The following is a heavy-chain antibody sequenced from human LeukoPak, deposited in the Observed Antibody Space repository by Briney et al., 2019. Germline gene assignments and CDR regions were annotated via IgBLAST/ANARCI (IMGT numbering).Heavy chain of an antibody. CDR2: MNPNSGNT. CDR1: GYTFTSYD. J-gene: IGHJ5*02. Sequence: ASVKVSCKASGYTFTSYDINWVRQATGQGLGWMGWMNPNSGNTGYAQEFQGRVTMTRNTSIGTAYMELSSLRSEDTAVYYCAISSGWYLNGFDPWGQGTLVTVSS. V-gene: IGHV1-8*01. CDR3: AISSGWYLNGFDP. D-gene: IGHD6-19*01.